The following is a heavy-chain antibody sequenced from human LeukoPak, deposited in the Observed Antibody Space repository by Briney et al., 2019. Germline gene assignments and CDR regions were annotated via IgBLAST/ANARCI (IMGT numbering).Heavy chain of an antibody. Sequence: GGSLRLSCAGSRFTFSGYSMNWVRQAPGKGLEWVSSISSSSSYIYYTDSVKGRFTISRDNAKNSLYLQMNSLRAEDAAVYYCARGFLARPGFFDFWGPRTLVTVSS. V-gene: IGHV3-21*06. D-gene: IGHD2-21*01. CDR3: ARGFLARPGFFDF. CDR2: ISSSSSYI. J-gene: IGHJ4*02. CDR1: RFTFSGYS.